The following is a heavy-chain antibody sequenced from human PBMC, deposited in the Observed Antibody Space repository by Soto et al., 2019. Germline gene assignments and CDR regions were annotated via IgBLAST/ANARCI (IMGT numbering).Heavy chain of an antibody. CDR2: ISAYSGDT. D-gene: IGHD3-3*01. CDR3: ARDGRAFSIFGETMDV. CDR1: GYTFTHYA. Sequence: GASVKVSCKTSGYTFTHYAINWVRQAPGQGVQWMGWISAYSGDTKYAQRFQDRLTVTTAPSTTTAYMELRSLRSDDTAVYYCARDGRAFSIFGETMDVWGQGTTVTVSS. J-gene: IGHJ6*02. V-gene: IGHV1-18*01.